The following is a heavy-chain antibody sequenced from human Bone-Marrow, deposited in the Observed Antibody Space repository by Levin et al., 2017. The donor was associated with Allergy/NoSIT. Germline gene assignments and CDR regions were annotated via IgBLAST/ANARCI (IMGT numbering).Heavy chain of an antibody. D-gene: IGHD3-22*01. Sequence: ASETLSLTCTVSGGSISSYYWSWIRQPPGKGLEWIGYIYYSGSTNYNPSLKSRVTISVDTSKNQFSLKLSSVTAADTAVYYCARGSSGYYANFDYWGQGTLVTVSS. CDR3: ARGSSGYYANFDY. V-gene: IGHV4-59*01. CDR2: IYYSGST. CDR1: GGSISSYY. J-gene: IGHJ4*02.